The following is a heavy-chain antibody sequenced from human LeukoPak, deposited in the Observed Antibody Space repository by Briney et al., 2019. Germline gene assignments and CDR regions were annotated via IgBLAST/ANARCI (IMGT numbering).Heavy chain of an antibody. Sequence: SETLSLTCAVYGGSFSGYYWSWIRQPPGKGLEWIGEINHSGSTNYNPSLKSRVTISVGTSKNQFSLKLSSVTAADTAVYYCARAGIAAAGPPFFDYWGQGTLVTVSS. V-gene: IGHV4-34*01. CDR1: GGSFSGYY. D-gene: IGHD6-13*01. CDR2: INHSGST. CDR3: ARAGIAAAGPPFFDY. J-gene: IGHJ4*02.